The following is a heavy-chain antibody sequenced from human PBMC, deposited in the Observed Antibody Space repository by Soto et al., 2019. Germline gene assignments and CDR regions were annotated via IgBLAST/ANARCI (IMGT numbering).Heavy chain of an antibody. CDR1: GGTFSSYA. J-gene: IGHJ6*02. CDR3: ARDRVAGLEPTYYYYYGMDV. D-gene: IGHD1-1*01. Sequence: QVQLVQSGAEVKKPGSSVKVSCKASGGTFSSYAISWVRQAPGQGLEWMGGIIPIFGTANYAQKFQGRVTITADESTSTAYMERSSLRSEDTAVYYCARDRVAGLEPTYYYYYGMDVWGQGTTVTVSS. CDR2: IIPIFGTA. V-gene: IGHV1-69*01.